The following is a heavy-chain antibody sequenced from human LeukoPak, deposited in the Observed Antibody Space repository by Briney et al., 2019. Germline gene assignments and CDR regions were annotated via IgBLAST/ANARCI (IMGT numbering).Heavy chain of an antibody. D-gene: IGHD1-20*01. V-gene: IGHV1-46*01. CDR2: INPSGGST. Sequence: ASVKVSCTASGYTFTSYYMHWVRQAPGQGLEWMGIINPSGGSTSYAQKFQGRVTITADESTSTAYMELSSLRSEDTAVYYCAREYNWKWFDTWGQGTLVTVSS. CDR3: AREYNWKWFDT. J-gene: IGHJ5*02. CDR1: GYTFTSYY.